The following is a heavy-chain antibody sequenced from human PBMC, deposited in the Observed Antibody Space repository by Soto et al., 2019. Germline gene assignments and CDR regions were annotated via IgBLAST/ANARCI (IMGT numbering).Heavy chain of an antibody. CDR3: ARAHYYDSSGYYYDYYYYYGMDV. V-gene: IGHV1-3*01. CDR2: INAGNGNT. J-gene: IGHJ6*02. D-gene: IGHD3-22*01. CDR1: GYTFTSYA. Sequence: ASVKVSCKASGYTFTSYAMHWLRQAPGQRLEWMGWINAGNGNTKYSQKFQGRVTITRDTSASTAYMELSSLRSEDTAVYYCARAHYYDSSGYYYDYYYYYGMDVWGQGTTVTVSS.